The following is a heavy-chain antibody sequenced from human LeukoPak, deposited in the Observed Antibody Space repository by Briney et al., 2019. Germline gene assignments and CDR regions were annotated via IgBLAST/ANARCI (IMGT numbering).Heavy chain of an antibody. Sequence: PGGSLRLSCAASGFTFSDYYMSWIRQAPGKGLEWVSYISSSGSTIYYADSVKGRFTISRDNAKNSPYLQMNSLRAEDTAVYYCASGSSSYLFFDYWGQGTLVTVSS. CDR1: GFTFSDYY. J-gene: IGHJ4*02. CDR3: ASGSSSYLFFDY. V-gene: IGHV3-11*01. D-gene: IGHD6-6*01. CDR2: ISSSGSTI.